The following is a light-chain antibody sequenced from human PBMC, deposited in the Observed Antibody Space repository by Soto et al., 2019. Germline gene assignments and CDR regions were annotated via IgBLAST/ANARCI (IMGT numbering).Light chain of an antibody. Sequence: QSALTQPRSVSGSPGQSVTISCTGTSSDVGGYNYVSWYQQHPGKAPKLMIYDVSKRPSGVPDRFSGSKSGNTASLTISGLQAEDEADYYCCSYAGSYTHVVFGGGTKVT. CDR1: SSDVGGYNY. CDR3: CSYAGSYTHVV. J-gene: IGLJ2*01. V-gene: IGLV2-11*01. CDR2: DVS.